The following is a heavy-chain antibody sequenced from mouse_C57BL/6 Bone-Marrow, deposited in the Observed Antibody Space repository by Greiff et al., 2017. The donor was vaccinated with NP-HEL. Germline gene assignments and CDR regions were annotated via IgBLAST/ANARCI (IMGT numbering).Heavy chain of an antibody. D-gene: IGHD2-2*01. V-gene: IGHV1-63*01. J-gene: IGHJ1*03. CDR1: GYTFTNYW. Sequence: VQLQESGAELVRPGTSVKMSCKASGYTFTNYWIGWAKQRPGHGLEWIGDIYPGGGYTNYNEKFKGKATLTADKSSSTAYMQFSSLTSEDSAIYYCAREWLPWGYFNVWGTGTTVTVSS. CDR2: IYPGGGYT. CDR3: AREWLPWGYFNV.